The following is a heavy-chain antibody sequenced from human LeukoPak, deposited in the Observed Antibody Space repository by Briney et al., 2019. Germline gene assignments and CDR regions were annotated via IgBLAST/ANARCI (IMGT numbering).Heavy chain of an antibody. V-gene: IGHV3-33*01. CDR1: AFIFSNYG. J-gene: IGHJ6*02. Sequence: GGSLRLSCAASAFIFSNYGMHWVRQAQGKGLEWVAVIWYDGSNKYYADSVKGRFTISRDNSKNTLYLQMNSLRAEDTAVYYCARDTRGGLLWSGYSYGMDVGGQETTDAVSS. D-gene: IGHD3-3*01. CDR3: ARDTRGGLLWSGYSYGMDV. CDR2: IWYDGSNK.